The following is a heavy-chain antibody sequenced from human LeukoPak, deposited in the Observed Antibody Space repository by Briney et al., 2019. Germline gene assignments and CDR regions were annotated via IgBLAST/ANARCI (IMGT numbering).Heavy chain of an antibody. CDR2: ICDSITTI. V-gene: IGHV3-48*02. CDR3: ARDRGGAYDFWSGYYTGYFDY. J-gene: IGHJ4*02. Sequence: GGSLRLSCAASGFTFSSYNMNWVRQAPGEGVGWGSYICDSITTIYYADSVKGRFTISRDNAKNSLYLQMNSLRDEDTAVYYCARDRGGAYDFWSGYYTGYFDYWGQGTLVPVSS. CDR1: GFTFSSYN. D-gene: IGHD3-3*01.